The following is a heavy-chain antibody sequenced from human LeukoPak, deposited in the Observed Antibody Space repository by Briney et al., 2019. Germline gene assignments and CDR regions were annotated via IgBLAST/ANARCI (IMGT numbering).Heavy chain of an antibody. D-gene: IGHD6-19*01. Sequence: PGGSLRLSCVVSGFTLSSYAMSWVRQAPGKGLEWVSGIGGSGGSTYYADSVKGRFTISRDNAKNTLYLQMNSLRAEDTAVYYCAKGRSGWYLMDFDYWGQGTLVTVSS. CDR3: AKGRSGWYLMDFDY. CDR2: IGGSGGST. J-gene: IGHJ4*02. CDR1: GFTLSSYA. V-gene: IGHV3-23*01.